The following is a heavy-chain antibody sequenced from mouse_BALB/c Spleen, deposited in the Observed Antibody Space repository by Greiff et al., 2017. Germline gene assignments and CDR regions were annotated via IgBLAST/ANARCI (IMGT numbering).Heavy chain of an antibody. CDR1: GFNIKDTY. V-gene: IGHV14-3*02. D-gene: IGHD2-10*01. Sequence: EVQLQQSGAELVKPGASVKLSCTASGFNIKDTYMHWVKQRPEQGLEWIGRIDPANGNTKYDPKFQGKATITADTSSNTAYLQLSSLTSEDTAVYYCARAYYGNTGFDYWGQGTTLTVAS. J-gene: IGHJ2*01. CDR3: ARAYYGNTGFDY. CDR2: IDPANGNT.